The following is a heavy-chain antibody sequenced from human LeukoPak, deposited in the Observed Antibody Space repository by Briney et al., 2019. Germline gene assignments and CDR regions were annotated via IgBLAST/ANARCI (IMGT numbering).Heavy chain of an antibody. V-gene: IGHV3-48*03. CDR2: ISSSGSTI. CDR1: GFTFSSYE. J-gene: IGHJ4*02. CDR3: ARVATLLWFGELLSEGFDY. D-gene: IGHD3-10*01. Sequence: GGSLRLSCAASGFTFSSYEMNWVRQAPGKGLEWVSYISSSGSTIYYADSVKGRFTISRDNAKNSLYLQMNSLRVEDTAVYYCARVATLLWFGELLSEGFDYWGQGTLVTVSS.